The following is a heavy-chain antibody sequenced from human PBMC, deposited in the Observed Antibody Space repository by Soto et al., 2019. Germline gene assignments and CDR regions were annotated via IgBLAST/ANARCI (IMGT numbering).Heavy chain of an antibody. CDR3: ARDSPDSSATGVIDR. V-gene: IGHV3-30-3*01. CDR1: GFTFSSHV. Sequence: QVQLVESGGGVVQPGRSLRLSCVASGFTFSSHVMYWVRQAPGKGLEWVAVISHDGSDKYYADSVKGRFTISRDNSKNTLYLQMNSLRAEDTAVYYCARDSPDSSATGVIDRWGQGTLVTVSS. CDR2: ISHDGSDK. J-gene: IGHJ5*02. D-gene: IGHD2-21*01.